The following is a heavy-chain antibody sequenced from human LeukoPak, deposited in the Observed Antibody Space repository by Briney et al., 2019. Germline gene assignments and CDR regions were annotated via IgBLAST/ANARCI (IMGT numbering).Heavy chain of an antibody. CDR3: ARGGVTQDLFPTDWFDP. J-gene: IGHJ5*02. CDR2: INGHSADT. Sequence: ASVKVSCKASGYTFTSYAMNWVRQAPGQGLEWLGWINGHSADTHFAENFQDRVTLTRDTSTRTASMILSRLRHDDTAVYYCARGGVTQDLFPTDWFDPWGQGTLVSVSS. V-gene: IGHV1-2*02. CDR1: GYTFTSYA. D-gene: IGHD2-21*02.